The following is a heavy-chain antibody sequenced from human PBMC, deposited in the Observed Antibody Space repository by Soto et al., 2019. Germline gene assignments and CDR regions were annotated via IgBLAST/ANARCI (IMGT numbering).Heavy chain of an antibody. Sequence: PSETLSLTCAVSGGSIGGVGYSWSWIRQPPGGGLEWIGYMYHSGTFLKSPSLKTRLTMSLDMSKNQFSLTLNSMTAADTAVYYCARAQFYSGSGNYNNLMFDAWGQGIQVTVSS. D-gene: IGHD3-10*01. CDR3: ARAQFYSGSGNYNNLMFDA. J-gene: IGHJ5*02. CDR2: MYHSGTF. CDR1: GGSIGGVGYS. V-gene: IGHV4-30-2*01.